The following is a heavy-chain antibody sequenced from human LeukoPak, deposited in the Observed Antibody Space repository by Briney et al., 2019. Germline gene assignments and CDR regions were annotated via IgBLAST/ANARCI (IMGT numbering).Heavy chain of an antibody. CDR2: INHSGST. V-gene: IGHV4-34*01. J-gene: IGHJ4*02. Sequence: PSETLSLTCAVYGGSFSGYYWSWIRQPPGKGLEWIGEINHSGSTNYNPSLKSRVTISVDTSKNQFSLKLSPATAADTAVYYCARGSGSSWSHVFFDYWGQGTLVTVSS. CDR1: GGSFSGYY. D-gene: IGHD6-13*01. CDR3: ARGSGSSWSHVFFDY.